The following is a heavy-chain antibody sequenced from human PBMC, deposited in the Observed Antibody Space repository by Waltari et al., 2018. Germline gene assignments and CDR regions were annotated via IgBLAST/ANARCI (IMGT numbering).Heavy chain of an antibody. CDR3: ATEIFRTLNYDFHA. Sequence: EVQLVQPGAEVKKPGATVKIPCKVSGYTFPDYYMHWVQQAPGTGLEWMGLGDPEDGETIYAEKFQGRVTITADTSTDTAYMELSSLRSEDTAVYYCATEIFRTLNYDFHAWGQGTLVTVSS. J-gene: IGHJ5*02. D-gene: IGHD3-3*01. CDR1: GYTFPDYY. V-gene: IGHV1-69-2*01. CDR2: GDPEDGET.